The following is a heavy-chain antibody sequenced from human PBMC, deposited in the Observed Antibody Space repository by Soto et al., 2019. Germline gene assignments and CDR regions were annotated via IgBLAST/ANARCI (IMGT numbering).Heavy chain of an antibody. V-gene: IGHV1-2*04. Sequence: ASVKVACKASGYTFTGYYMHWVRQAPGQGLEWMGWINPNSGGTNYAQKFQGWVTMTRDTSISTAYMELSRLRSDDTAVYYCARDGIDGGVIDYWGQGTLVTVSS. CDR3: ARDGIDGGVIDY. D-gene: IGHD4-17*01. CDR1: GYTFTGYY. J-gene: IGHJ4*02. CDR2: INPNSGGT.